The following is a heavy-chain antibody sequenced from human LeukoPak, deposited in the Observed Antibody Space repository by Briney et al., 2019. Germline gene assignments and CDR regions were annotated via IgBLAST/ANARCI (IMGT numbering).Heavy chain of an antibody. CDR1: GYTPTELS. CDR2: FDPEDGET. CDR3: ATVPRIWSGYYTSEYFQH. V-gene: IGHV1-24*01. Sequence: GASVKVSCKVSGYTPTELSVHWVRQAPGKGLEWMGGFDPEDGETIYAQKFQGRVTMTEDTSTDTAYMELSSLRSEDTAVYYCATVPRIWSGYYTSEYFQHWGQGTLVTVSS. J-gene: IGHJ1*01. D-gene: IGHD3-3*01.